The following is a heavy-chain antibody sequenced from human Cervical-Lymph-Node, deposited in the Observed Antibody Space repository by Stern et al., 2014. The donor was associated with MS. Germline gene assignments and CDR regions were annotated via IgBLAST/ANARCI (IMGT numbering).Heavy chain of an antibody. Sequence: VQLVQSGAEVKKPGASVKVFCKASGYTFTNYYMHWVRQAPGQGLEWMGIINPSVGSTTYAQKFQGRVTMTRDTSTSTVYMELRILRSEDTAVYYCARDGTRSSSWYLHWGQGTLVTVSS. V-gene: IGHV1-46*01. CDR3: ARDGTRSSSWYLH. D-gene: IGHD6-13*01. J-gene: IGHJ4*02. CDR1: GYTFTNYY. CDR2: INPSVGST.